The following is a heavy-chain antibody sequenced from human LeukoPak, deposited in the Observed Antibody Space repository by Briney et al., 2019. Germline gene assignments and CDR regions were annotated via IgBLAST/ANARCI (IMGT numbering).Heavy chain of an antibody. J-gene: IGHJ4*02. CDR2: ISSSSSYI. Sequence: GSLRLSCAASGFTFSSYSMNWVRQAPGKGLEWVSSISSSSSYIYYADSLKGRFTISRDNAKNSLYLQMNSLRAEDTAVYYCARGGLTTPYTLRFWGQGTLVTVSS. V-gene: IGHV3-21*01. CDR3: ARGGLTTPYTLRF. D-gene: IGHD4-11*01. CDR1: GFTFSSYS.